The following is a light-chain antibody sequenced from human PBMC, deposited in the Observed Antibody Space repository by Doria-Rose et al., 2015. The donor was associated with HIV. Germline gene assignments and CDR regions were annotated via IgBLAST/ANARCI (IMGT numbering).Light chain of an antibody. CDR1: QSLLYTSKNY. V-gene: IGKV4-1*01. Sequence: DIRVTQSPESLGMSLGERATLNCKSNQSLLYTSKNYSAWYQQKPGQPPKLLIYWASTRQSGVPARFSGRGSGTDFTLTISSLEAEDVAVYYCQQYYDTPSFGPGTTVDIK. CDR3: QQYYDTPS. CDR2: WAS. J-gene: IGKJ3*01.